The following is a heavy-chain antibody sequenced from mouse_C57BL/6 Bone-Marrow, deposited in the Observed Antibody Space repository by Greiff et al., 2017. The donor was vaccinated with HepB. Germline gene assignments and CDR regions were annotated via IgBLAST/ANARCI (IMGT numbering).Heavy chain of an antibody. D-gene: IGHD1-1*01. CDR3: ARGRAYYGSPFDY. CDR1: GYTFTSYW. Sequence: VKLQQPGTELVKPGASVKLSCKASGYTFTSYWMHWVKQRPGQGLEWIGNINPSNGGTNYNEKFKSKATLTVDKSSSTAYMQLSSLTSEDSAVYYCARGRAYYGSPFDYWGQGTTLTVSS. V-gene: IGHV1-53*01. J-gene: IGHJ2*01. CDR2: INPSNGGT.